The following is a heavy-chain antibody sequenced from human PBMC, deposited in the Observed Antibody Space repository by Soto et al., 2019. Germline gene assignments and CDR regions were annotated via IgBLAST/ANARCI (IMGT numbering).Heavy chain of an antibody. Sequence: QVQLQESGPGLVKPSETLSLTCTVSGGSVSSGSYYWSWIRQPPGKGLEWIGYIYYSGSTNYNPSLKSRGTISVDKSKSQFSLKLSSVTAADTAVYYCARRVVVPAAMLYYYYGMDVWGQGTTVTVSS. V-gene: IGHV4-61*01. J-gene: IGHJ6*02. CDR3: ARRVVVPAAMLYYYYGMDV. CDR1: GGSVSSGSYY. CDR2: IYYSGST. D-gene: IGHD2-2*01.